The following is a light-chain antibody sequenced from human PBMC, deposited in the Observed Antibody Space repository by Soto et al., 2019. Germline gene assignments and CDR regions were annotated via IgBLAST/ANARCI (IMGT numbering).Light chain of an antibody. CDR1: SGHSSYA. CDR3: QTWGTGIHVV. Sequence: QPVLTRSPSASASLGASVKFTCTLSSGHSSYAIAWHQQQPEKGPRYLMKLNSDGSHSKGDGIPDRFSGSSSGAERYLTISSLQSEDEADYYCQTWGTGIHVVFGGGTKLTVL. CDR2: LNSDGSH. J-gene: IGLJ2*01. V-gene: IGLV4-69*01.